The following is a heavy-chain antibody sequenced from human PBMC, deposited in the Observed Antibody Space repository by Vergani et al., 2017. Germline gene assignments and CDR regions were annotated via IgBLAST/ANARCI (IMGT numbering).Heavy chain of an antibody. J-gene: IGHJ1*01. CDR3: ARISGGSAPYLHY. V-gene: IGHV3-7*01. CDR1: GFTFGDYY. CDR2: IKRDGTET. Sequence: EVHLEESGGGLVQPGGSLRLSCAASGFTFGDYYMAWVRLAPGKGLDWVASIKRDGTETFYVDSVKGRFTISRDNAKTTLYLQMNSLRDEDRGVYYCARISGGSAPYLHYWGQGTLVTVAS. D-gene: IGHD2-15*01.